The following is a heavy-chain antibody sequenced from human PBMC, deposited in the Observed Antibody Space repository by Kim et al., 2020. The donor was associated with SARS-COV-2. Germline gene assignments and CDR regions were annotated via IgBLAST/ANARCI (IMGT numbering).Heavy chain of an antibody. J-gene: IGHJ4*02. V-gene: IGHV1-69*13. D-gene: IGHD3-10*01. Sequence: SVKVSCKASGGTFSSYAISWVRQAPGQGLEWMGGIIPIFGTANYAQKFQGRVTITADESTSTAYMELSSLRSEDTAVYYCAREAEYGSGSSPPGYWGQGTLVTVSS. CDR2: IIPIFGTA. CDR1: GGTFSSYA. CDR3: AREAEYGSGSSPPGY.